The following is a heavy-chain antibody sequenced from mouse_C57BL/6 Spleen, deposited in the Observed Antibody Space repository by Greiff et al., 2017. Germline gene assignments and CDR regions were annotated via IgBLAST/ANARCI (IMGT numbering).Heavy chain of an antibody. V-gene: IGHV1-55*01. D-gene: IGHD2-1*01. CDR1: GYTFTSYW. J-gene: IGHJ4*01. Sequence: VQLQQSGAELVKPGASVKMSCKASGYTFTSYWITWVKQRPGQGLEWIGDIYPGSGSTNYNEKFKSKATLTVDTSSSTAYMQLSSLTSEDSAVYYCACGNYVIYAMDYWGQGTSVTVSS. CDR3: ACGNYVIYAMDY. CDR2: IYPGSGST.